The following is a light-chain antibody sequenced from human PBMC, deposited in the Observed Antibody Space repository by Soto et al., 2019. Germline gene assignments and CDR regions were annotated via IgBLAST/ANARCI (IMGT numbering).Light chain of an antibody. CDR3: SSYTSRSTPLFV. V-gene: IGLV2-14*03. Sequence: QSALTQPASVSGSPGQSITISCTGTSSDVGGYNYVSWYQHHPDKAPKLMIYDVSNRPSGVSNRFSGSKPGNTASLTISGLQAEDEADYYCSSYTSRSTPLFVFGTGTKLTVL. CDR1: SSDVGGYNY. J-gene: IGLJ1*01. CDR2: DVS.